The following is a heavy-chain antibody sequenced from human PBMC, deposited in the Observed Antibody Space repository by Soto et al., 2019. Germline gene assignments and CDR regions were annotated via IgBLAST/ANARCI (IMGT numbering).Heavy chain of an antibody. V-gene: IGHV3-23*01. CDR2: VNDRGGST. CDR1: GFTFWNFA. D-gene: IGHD3-16*01. CDR3: VRWGSGTNFYYHYAMDV. J-gene: IGHJ6*02. Sequence: EVQLLESGGGLVQPGGSLRLSCSTSGFTFWNFAMAWVRQGPGKGLEWVSTVNDRGGSTYYADSVKGRFTISRDDSENTLHLQMSSLRADDTAIYYCVRWGSGTNFYYHYAMDVWGQGTTVTVSS.